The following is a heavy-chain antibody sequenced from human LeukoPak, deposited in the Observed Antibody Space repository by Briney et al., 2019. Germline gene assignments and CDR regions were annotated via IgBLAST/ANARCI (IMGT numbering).Heavy chain of an antibody. D-gene: IGHD6-6*01. CDR1: GYTFTDYY. CDR2: SNPYSGGT. Sequence: ASVKVSCKASGYTFTDYYVHWVRQAPGQGLEWLGRSNPYSGGTDYAQKFQGRVTMTRDTSISTAYMEVSRLRSDDTAVYYCARDEREASSGFDYWGQGTLVTVSS. J-gene: IGHJ4*02. CDR3: ARDEREASSGFDY. V-gene: IGHV1-2*06.